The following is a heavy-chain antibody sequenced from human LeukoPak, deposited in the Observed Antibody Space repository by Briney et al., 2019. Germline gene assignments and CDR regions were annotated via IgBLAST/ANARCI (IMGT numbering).Heavy chain of an antibody. CDR1: GFTFSDYY. CDR2: ISRSGSTM. V-gene: IGHV3-11*01. Sequence: PGGSLRLSCAASGFTFSDYYMSWIRQAPGRGLEWISYISRSGSTMYYAESVKGRFTISRDNAKNSFYLQMNSLRADDTAVYLCARRDGSSYYGMDVWGQGTTVTVSS. D-gene: IGHD1-26*01. CDR3: ARRDGSSYYGMDV. J-gene: IGHJ6*02.